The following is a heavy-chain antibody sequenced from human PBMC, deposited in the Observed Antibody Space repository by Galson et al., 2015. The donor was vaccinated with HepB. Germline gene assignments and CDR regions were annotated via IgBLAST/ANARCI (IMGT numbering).Heavy chain of an antibody. D-gene: IGHD3-3*01. Sequence: SVKVSCKASGGTFSSYAISWVRQAPGQGLEWMGGIIPIFGTANYAQKFQGRVTITADESTSTAYMKMRSVSVADTAVYYCARLNDMGLALGFFYHVFDIWGQGTIVTVSS. J-gene: IGHJ3*02. CDR2: IIPIFGTA. V-gene: IGHV1-69*13. CDR1: GGTFSSYA. CDR3: ARLNDMGLALGFFYHVFDI.